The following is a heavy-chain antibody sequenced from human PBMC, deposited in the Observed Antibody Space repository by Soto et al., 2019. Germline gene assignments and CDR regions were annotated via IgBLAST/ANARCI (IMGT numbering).Heavy chain of an antibody. CDR3: ARANDFNAFDI. CDR1: GFSVSGGY. D-gene: IGHD2-21*02. J-gene: IGHJ3*02. V-gene: IGHV3-53*04. CDR2: IYSGGST. Sequence: EVQLVESGGDLVQPGGSLRLSCVASGFSVSGGYMNWVRQSPVKGPEWVSVIYSGGSTYQADSVKGRFTISRDDYKNTLYLQMNSLRPEDTAVYYCARANDFNAFDIWGPGTRVTVSS.